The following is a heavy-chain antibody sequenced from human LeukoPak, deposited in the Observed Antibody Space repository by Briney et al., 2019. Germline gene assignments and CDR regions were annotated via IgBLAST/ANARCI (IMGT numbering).Heavy chain of an antibody. V-gene: IGHV1-69*13. J-gene: IGHJ6*02. D-gene: IGHD2-15*01. Sequence: SVRVSCKASGGTFSSYAISWVRQAPGQGLEWMGGIIPIFGTANYAQKFQGRVTITADESTSTAYMELSSLRSEDTAVYYCARDTDIVVVVAARYYYYYGMDVWGQGTTVTVSS. CDR1: GGTFSSYA. CDR3: ARDTDIVVVVAARYYYYYGMDV. CDR2: IIPIFGTA.